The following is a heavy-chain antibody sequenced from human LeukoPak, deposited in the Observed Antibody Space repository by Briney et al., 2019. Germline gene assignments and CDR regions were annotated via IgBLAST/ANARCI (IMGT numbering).Heavy chain of an antibody. CDR2: IYHSGST. V-gene: IGHV4-38-2*01. CDR1: GYSISSGYY. CDR3: ARHGLSGITIFGVVTTSHYDAFDI. Sequence: SETLSLTCAVSGYSISSGYYWGWIRQPPGKGLEWIGSIYHSGSTYYNPSLKSRVTISADTSKNQFSLKLSAVTAADTAVYYCARHGLSGITIFGVVTTSHYDAFDIWGQGTMVTVSS. D-gene: IGHD3-3*01. J-gene: IGHJ3*02.